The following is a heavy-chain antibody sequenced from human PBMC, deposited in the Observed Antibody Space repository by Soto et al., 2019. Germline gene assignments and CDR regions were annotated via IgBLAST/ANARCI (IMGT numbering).Heavy chain of an antibody. J-gene: IGHJ3*02. D-gene: IGHD3-9*01. CDR3: MNGGLRHFDWFALYDAFDI. CDR1: GFTFSSYA. V-gene: IGHV3-64D*09. CDR2: ISSNGGST. Sequence: GGSLRLSCSASGFTFSSYALHWGRPAPGKGREYVSAISSNGGSTYYADSVKGRFTISRDNSKNTLYLQRSSLRAEDTAVYYCMNGGLRHFDWFALYDAFDIWGQGTMVTVSS.